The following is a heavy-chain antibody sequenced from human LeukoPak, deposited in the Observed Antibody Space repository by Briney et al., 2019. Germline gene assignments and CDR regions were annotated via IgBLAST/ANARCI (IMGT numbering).Heavy chain of an antibody. Sequence: GGSLRLSCADSGFTFSDYYMSWMGQAPGKGLEWVSYINNGGSTIDYADCVKGGFTISRDNAKKSLYLQMNNLRAQDTAVYYYARNLPYYSGSGPLDYWGQGSLVTVPS. CDR3: ARNLPYYSGSGPLDY. D-gene: IGHD3-10*01. V-gene: IGHV3-11*01. CDR2: INNGGSTI. CDR1: GFTFSDYY. J-gene: IGHJ4*02.